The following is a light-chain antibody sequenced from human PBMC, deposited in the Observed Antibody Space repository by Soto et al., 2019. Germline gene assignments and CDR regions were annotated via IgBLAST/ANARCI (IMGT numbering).Light chain of an antibody. J-gene: IGLJ1*01. CDR3: QSYDSSLSGSV. V-gene: IGLV1-40*01. CDR1: SSNIGAGYD. CDR2: GNS. Sequence: QSLLTQPPLVPFAPGHRVTISCTGSSSNIGAGYDVHWYQQLPGTAPKLLIYGNSNRPSGVPDRFSGSKSGTSASLAITGLQAEDEADYYCQSYDSSLSGSVFGPGTKVTVL.